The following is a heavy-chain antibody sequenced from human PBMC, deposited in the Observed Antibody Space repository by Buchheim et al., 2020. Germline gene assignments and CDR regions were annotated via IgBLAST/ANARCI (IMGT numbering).Heavy chain of an antibody. V-gene: IGHV3-48*03. Sequence: EVQLVESGGGLVQPGGSLRLSCAASGFTFSSYEMNWVRQAPGKGLEWVSYISASGDTIYYADSVEGRFTISRDTAKSSLSLQMNGLRAEDTAVYYCARGSGVRRSYSDLPPSSYFDYWGQGSL. CDR3: ARGSGVRRSYSDLPPSSYFDY. CDR2: ISASGDTI. J-gene: IGHJ4*02. D-gene: IGHD6-6*01. CDR1: GFTFSSYE.